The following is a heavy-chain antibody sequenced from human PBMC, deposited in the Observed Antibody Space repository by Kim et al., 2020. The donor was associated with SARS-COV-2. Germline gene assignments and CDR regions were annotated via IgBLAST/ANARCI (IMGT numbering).Heavy chain of an antibody. V-gene: IGHV1-46*01. D-gene: IGHD4-17*01. J-gene: IGHJ6*02. Sequence: ASVKVSCKASGYTFTSYYMHWVRQAPGQGLEWMGIINPSGGSTSYAQKFQGRVTITRDTSTSTVYMELSSLRSEDTAVYYCARALATVVIPSGCYYGMDVWGQGPTVTVSS. CDR3: ARALATVVIPSGCYYGMDV. CDR2: INPSGGST. CDR1: GYTFTSYY.